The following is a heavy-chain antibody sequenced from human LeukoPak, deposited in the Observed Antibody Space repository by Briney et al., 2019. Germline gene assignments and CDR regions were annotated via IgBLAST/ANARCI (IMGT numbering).Heavy chain of an antibody. CDR3: ATVRGSSGTYYIDY. CDR2: IWYDGSNK. Sequence: GGSLRLSCAASGFTFSNYCMHWVRPDPGKGLEWAANIWYDGSNKYYADSVKGRLTISRDNSKNTLYLQMNSLRAEDTAIYYCATVRGSSGTYYIDYWGQGTLVTVSS. CDR1: GFTFSNYC. V-gene: IGHV3-33*01. D-gene: IGHD3-10*01. J-gene: IGHJ4*02.